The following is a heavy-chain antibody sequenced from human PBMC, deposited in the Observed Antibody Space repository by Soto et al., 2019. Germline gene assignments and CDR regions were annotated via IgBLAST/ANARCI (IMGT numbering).Heavy chain of an antibody. J-gene: IGHJ6*02. V-gene: IGHV1-18*01. CDR3: AREGEMPYYYYGLDV. Sequence: GASVKVSCKASGYTFSSYGISWVRQAPGQGLEWMGWISGYSGHTYYAQKFQGRVTMTTDTSTSTVYMDLRSLRSDDTAVYYCAREGEMPYYYYGLDVWGQGTTVTVSS. CDR2: ISGYSGHT. D-gene: IGHD3-16*01. CDR1: GYTFSSYG.